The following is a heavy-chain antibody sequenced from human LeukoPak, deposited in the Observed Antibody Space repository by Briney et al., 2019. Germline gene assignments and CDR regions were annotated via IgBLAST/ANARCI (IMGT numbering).Heavy chain of an antibody. CDR3: ARHGGAYSFDY. CDR2: IYYIGST. J-gene: IGHJ4*02. D-gene: IGHD4-11*01. V-gene: IGHV4-59*08. Sequence: SETLSLTCTVSGGSISNYYWSWVRQPPGKGLEWIGCIYYIGSTNYNPSLRSRVTISPDTSKNQFSLELSSVTAADTAVYYCARHGGAYSFDYWGQGTLVTVSS. CDR1: GGSISNYY.